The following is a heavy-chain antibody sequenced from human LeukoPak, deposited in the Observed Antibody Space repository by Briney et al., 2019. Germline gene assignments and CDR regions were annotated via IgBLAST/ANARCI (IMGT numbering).Heavy chain of an antibody. D-gene: IGHD6-19*01. CDR1: GDSVSSNSAA. CDR2: TYYRSKWYN. Sequence: SQTLSLTCAISGDSVSSNSAAWNWIRQSPSRGLEWLGRTYYRSKWYNDYAVSVKSRITINPDTSKNQFSLQLNSVTPEDTAVYYCARDVAVAGKDYYYYMDVWGKGTTVTVSS. J-gene: IGHJ6*03. CDR3: ARDVAVAGKDYYYYMDV. V-gene: IGHV6-1*01.